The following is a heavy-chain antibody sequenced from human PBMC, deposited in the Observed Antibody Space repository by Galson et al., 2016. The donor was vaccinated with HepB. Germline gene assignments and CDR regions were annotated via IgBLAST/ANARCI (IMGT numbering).Heavy chain of an antibody. CDR3: ATSSQIFWSGSV. Sequence: QSGAEVKRPGESLRISCKASGYSFTSYWISWVRQVPGKGLEWMGRIDPSDSYTHYNPSLQGHVTISVDKSISTAYLQWRSLKVSDTAMYYCATSSQIFWSGSVWGQGTLVTVSS. CDR1: GYSFTSYW. J-gene: IGHJ4*02. CDR2: IDPSDSYT. D-gene: IGHD3-3*01. V-gene: IGHV5-10-1*01.